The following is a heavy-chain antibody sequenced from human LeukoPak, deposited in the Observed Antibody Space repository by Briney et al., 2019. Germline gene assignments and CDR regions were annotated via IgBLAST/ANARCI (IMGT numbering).Heavy chain of an antibody. CDR3: ARTSQSGYASDFAY. V-gene: IGHV4-39*07. CDR2: IYYSGST. J-gene: IGHJ4*02. Sequence: SETLSLTCTVSGSSISNYYWGWIRQPPGKGLEWIGSIYYSGSTYYNPSLRSRVTISVDTSKNQFSLKLTSVTAADTAVYYCARTSQSGYASDFAYWGQGTLVTVSS. CDR1: GSSISNYY. D-gene: IGHD6-25*01.